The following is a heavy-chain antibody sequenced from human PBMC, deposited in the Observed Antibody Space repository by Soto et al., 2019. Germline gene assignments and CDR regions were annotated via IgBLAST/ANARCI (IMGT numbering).Heavy chain of an antibody. J-gene: IGHJ1*01. D-gene: IGHD3-22*01. CDR3: ARGSSGPNTPFQH. CDR1: GYSFTSYC. V-gene: IGHV5-51*01. Sequence: PGESLRIWCNGSGYSFTSYCIGLVLQMPGKGLEWMGIIYPGDSDTRYSPSFQGQVTISADKSISTAYLQWSSLKASDTAMYYCARGSSGPNTPFQHWGQGTLVTVSS. CDR2: IYPGDSDT.